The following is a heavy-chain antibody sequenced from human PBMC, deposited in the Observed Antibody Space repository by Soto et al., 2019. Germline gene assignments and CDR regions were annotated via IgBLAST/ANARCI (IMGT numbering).Heavy chain of an antibody. J-gene: IGHJ3*02. V-gene: IGHV3-33*01. CDR3: WENPYVWGSYRYNGGVGAFDI. Sequence: QVQLVESGGGVVQPGRSLRLSCAASGFTFSSYGMHWVRQAPGKGLEWVAVIWYDGSNKYYADSVKGRFTISRDNSKNTVDLQMNRLGSGEPALYVWWENPYVWGSYRYNGGVGAFDIWGQGTMVTVSS. CDR2: IWYDGSNK. D-gene: IGHD3-16*02. CDR1: GFTFSSYG.